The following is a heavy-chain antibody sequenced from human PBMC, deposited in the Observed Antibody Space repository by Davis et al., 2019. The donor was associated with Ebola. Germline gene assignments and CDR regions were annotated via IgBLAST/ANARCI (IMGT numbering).Heavy chain of an antibody. Sequence: GGSLRLSCAASGFTFSSYSMNWVRQAPGKGLEWVSSISGSGDYIYYAELAKGRFTISRDNAKNSLHLQMNSLRAEDTAVYYCARDLVNLYCSGGSCYSEINYYFDYWGQGTLVTVSS. CDR3: ARDLVNLYCSGGSCYSEINYYFDY. CDR2: ISGSGDYI. D-gene: IGHD2-15*01. CDR1: GFTFSSYS. J-gene: IGHJ4*02. V-gene: IGHV3-21*01.